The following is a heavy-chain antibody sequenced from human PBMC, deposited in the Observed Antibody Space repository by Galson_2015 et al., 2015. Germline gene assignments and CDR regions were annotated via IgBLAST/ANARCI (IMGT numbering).Heavy chain of an antibody. CDR3: ARYVGYSGSTRWFDP. J-gene: IGHJ5*02. D-gene: IGHD1-26*01. Sequence: QSGAEVKKPGASVQVSCKASGYTFTRYGISWVRQAPGQGLEWMGWISAYNGNTNYAQKLQGRVTITTDTSTSTAYMELRSLRSDDTAVYYCARYVGYSGSTRWFDPWGQGTLVTVSS. CDR2: ISAYNGNT. V-gene: IGHV1-18*01. CDR1: GYTFTRYG.